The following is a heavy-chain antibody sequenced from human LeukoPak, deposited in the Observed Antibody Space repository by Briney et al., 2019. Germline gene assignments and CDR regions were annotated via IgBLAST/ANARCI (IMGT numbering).Heavy chain of an antibody. V-gene: IGHV4-39*07. CDR1: GGSISGSTSY. J-gene: IGHJ4*02. D-gene: IGHD3-22*01. CDR2: LNYSGTT. Sequence: SETLSLTCTVSGGSISGSTSYWGWIRQPPGKGLEWIGLLNYSGTTYYNPSFKSRVSISIDTSRTQFSLKLSSVTAADTAVYYCARGGHYYDSSGYGFDYWGQGTLVTVSS. CDR3: ARGGHYYDSSGYGFDY.